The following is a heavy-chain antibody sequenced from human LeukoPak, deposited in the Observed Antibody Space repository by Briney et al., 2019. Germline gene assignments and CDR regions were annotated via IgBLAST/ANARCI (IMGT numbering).Heavy chain of an antibody. CDR3: ARPHSSGWSDYYFDY. Sequence: GGSLRLSCAASGFTFSSYAMSWVRQAPGKGLEWVSYISSSGSTIYYADSVKGRFTISRDNAKNSLYLQMNSLRAEDTAVYYCARPHSSGWSDYYFDYWGQGTLVTVSS. J-gene: IGHJ4*02. D-gene: IGHD6-19*01. V-gene: IGHV3-48*03. CDR1: GFTFSSYA. CDR2: ISSSGSTI.